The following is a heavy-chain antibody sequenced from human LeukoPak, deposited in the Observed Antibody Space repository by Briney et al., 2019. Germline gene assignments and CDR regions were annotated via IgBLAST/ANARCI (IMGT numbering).Heavy chain of an antibody. Sequence: ASVNVSCKASGYTFTGYYMHWVRQAPGQGLEWMGWINPNSGGTNYAQKFQGRVTMTRDTSISTAYMELSRLRSDDTAVYYCARDRETGTTYYYYGMDVWGQGTTVTVSS. V-gene: IGHV1-2*02. CDR1: GYTFTGYY. CDR2: INPNSGGT. D-gene: IGHD1-1*01. CDR3: ARDRETGTTYYYYGMDV. J-gene: IGHJ6*02.